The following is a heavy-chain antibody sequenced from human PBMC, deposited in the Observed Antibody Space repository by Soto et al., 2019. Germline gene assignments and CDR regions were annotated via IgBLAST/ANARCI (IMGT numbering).Heavy chain of an antibody. D-gene: IGHD3-3*01. CDR1: GFTFGSYW. CDR2: ISYDSDTI. J-gene: IGHJ6*02. V-gene: IGHV3-48*02. CDR3: ARLYYDYV. Sequence: GGSLRLSCAASGFTFGSYWMSWVRQAPGKGLEWIAYISYDSDTIQYADSVKGRFTISRDNAKNSLYLQMNSLRDEDTAVYYCARLYYDYVWGQGTTVTVSS.